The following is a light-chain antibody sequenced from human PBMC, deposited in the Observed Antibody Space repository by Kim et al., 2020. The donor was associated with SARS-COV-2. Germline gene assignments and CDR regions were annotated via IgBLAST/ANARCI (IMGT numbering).Light chain of an antibody. CDR1: QSVSSN. Sequence: VSPGERATLACRASQSVSSNLAWYQQKPGQAPRLLIYGASTRATGIPARFSGSGSGTELTLTISSLQSEDFAVYYCQQYNNWPPNTFGQGTKLEI. CDR2: GAS. V-gene: IGKV3-15*01. J-gene: IGKJ2*01. CDR3: QQYNNWPPNT.